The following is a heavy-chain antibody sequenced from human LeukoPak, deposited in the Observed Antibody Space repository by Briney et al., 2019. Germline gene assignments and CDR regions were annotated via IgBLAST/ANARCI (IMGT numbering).Heavy chain of an antibody. Sequence: GASVKVSCKASGYTFTSYGISWVRQAPGQGLEWMGWINPNSGGTNYAQKFQGRVTMTRDTSISTAYMELSRLRSDDTAVYYCARDLRVTYYDILTGYSRFGYWGQGTLVTVSS. D-gene: IGHD3-9*01. J-gene: IGHJ4*02. V-gene: IGHV1-2*02. CDR3: ARDLRVTYYDILTGYSRFGY. CDR1: GYTFTSYG. CDR2: INPNSGGT.